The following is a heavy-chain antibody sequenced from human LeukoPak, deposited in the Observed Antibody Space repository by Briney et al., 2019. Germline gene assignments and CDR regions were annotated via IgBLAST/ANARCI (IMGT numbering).Heavy chain of an antibody. J-gene: IGHJ4*01. D-gene: IGHD2-2*01. V-gene: IGHV3-48*04. CDR1: GFTFRTYG. CDR3: ARDTRGESDY. Sequence: GGSLRLSCAASGFTFRTYGMNWVRQAPGKGREGISYINSNSDTVHYSNSVEGRFTISSDNAKKSLYLQMNSLRAEDTAMYYCARDTRGESDYWGHGTLVTVSS. CDR2: INSNSDTV.